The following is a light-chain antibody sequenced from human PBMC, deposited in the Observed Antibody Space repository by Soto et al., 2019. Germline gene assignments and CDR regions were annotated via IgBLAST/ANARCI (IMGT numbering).Light chain of an antibody. V-gene: IGKV3-20*01. CDR3: HQYGSSPAT. CDR1: QSFSSSH. CDR2: SAS. J-gene: IGKJ1*01. Sequence: VLTQFPGTLSVSPGARATLSCRASQSFSSSHIAWYQQKPGQAPSLLIYSASTRATGIPARFSGSGSGTDFTLTISRLEPEDFAVYYCHQYGSSPATFGQGTKVDI.